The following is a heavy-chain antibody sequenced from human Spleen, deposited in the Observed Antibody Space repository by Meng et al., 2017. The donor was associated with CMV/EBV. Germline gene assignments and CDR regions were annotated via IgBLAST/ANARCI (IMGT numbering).Heavy chain of an antibody. J-gene: IGHJ4*02. V-gene: IGHV4-39*01. Sequence: SETLSLTCTVSGGSISSSSYYWGWIRQSPGKGLEWIGSIYYSGSTYYNPSLKSRVTISVDTSKNQFSLKLSSVTAADTAVYYCARRYDDFPIGGEFDYWGQGTLVTVSS. D-gene: IGHD3-16*01. CDR3: ARRYDDFPIGGEFDY. CDR2: IYYSGST. CDR1: GGSISSSSYY.